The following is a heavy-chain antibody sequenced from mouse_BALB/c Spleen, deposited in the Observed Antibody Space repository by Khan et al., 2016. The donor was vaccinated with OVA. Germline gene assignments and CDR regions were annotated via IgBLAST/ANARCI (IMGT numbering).Heavy chain of an antibody. D-gene: IGHD1-2*01. Sequence: QVRLQQSGAELARPGASVKLSCKASGYTFTDYYINWVKQRTGQGLEWIGEISPGSGDTYYNERFKGKATLTADKSSSTAYMQLSSLNSEASAVYSCARRNYFGYTFAYWGQGTLVTVSA. CDR3: ARRNYFGYTFAY. CDR1: GYTFTDYY. CDR2: ISPGSGDT. V-gene: IGHV1-77*01. J-gene: IGHJ3*01.